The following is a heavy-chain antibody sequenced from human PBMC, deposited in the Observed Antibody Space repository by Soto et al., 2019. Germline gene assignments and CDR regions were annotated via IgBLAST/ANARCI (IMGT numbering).Heavy chain of an antibody. CDR3: VRGADGYYYYGMDF. Sequence: GASVKVSCKASGGTFSSYAISWVRRAPGQGLEWMGGIIPIFGTANYAQKFQGRVTITADESTSTAYMELSSLRSEDTAVYYCVRGADGYYYYGMDFWGQGTTVTVSS. J-gene: IGHJ6*02. V-gene: IGHV1-69*13. CDR2: IIPIFGTA. CDR1: GGTFSSYA.